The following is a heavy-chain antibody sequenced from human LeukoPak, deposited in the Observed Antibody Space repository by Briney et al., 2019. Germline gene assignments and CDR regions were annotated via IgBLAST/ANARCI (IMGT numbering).Heavy chain of an antibody. CDR1: GYTFTSYD. J-gene: IGHJ4*02. CDR3: ATQEIKYYYGSGSYYGGY. Sequence: GASVKVSCKASGYTFTSYDINWVRQATGQGLEWMGWMNPNSGNTGYAQKFQGRVTMTRNTSISTAYMALSSLRSEDTAVYYCATQEIKYYYGSGSYYGGYWGQGTLVTVSS. D-gene: IGHD3-10*01. V-gene: IGHV1-8*01. CDR2: MNPNSGNT.